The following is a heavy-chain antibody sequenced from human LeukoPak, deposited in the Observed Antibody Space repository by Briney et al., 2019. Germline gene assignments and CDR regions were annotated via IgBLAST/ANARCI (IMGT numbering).Heavy chain of an antibody. CDR1: GFTFSSYV. Sequence: GGSLRLSCAASGFTFSSYVMTWARQVPGKGLEWVSAISGSGGSTYYADSVKGRFTISKDNSKNTLYLQMNSLRAEDTAVYFCAKEGSDFWNGYSDYWGQGTLVTVSS. J-gene: IGHJ4*02. CDR2: ISGSGGST. D-gene: IGHD3/OR15-3a*01. CDR3: AKEGSDFWNGYSDY. V-gene: IGHV3-23*01.